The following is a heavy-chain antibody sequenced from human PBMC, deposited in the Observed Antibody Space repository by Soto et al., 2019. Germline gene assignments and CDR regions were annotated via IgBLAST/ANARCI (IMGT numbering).Heavy chain of an antibody. CDR3: ARFISDYIWGSYRYTNEPNTYYYYMDV. V-gene: IGHV4-59*01. CDR1: GGSISSYY. D-gene: IGHD3-16*02. J-gene: IGHJ6*03. CDR2: IYYSGST. Sequence: SETLSLTCTVSGGSISSYYWSWIRQPSGKGLEWIGYIYYSGSTNYNPSLKSRVTISVDTSKNQFSLKLSSVTAADTAVYYCARFISDYIWGSYRYTNEPNTYYYYMDVWGKGTTVTVSS.